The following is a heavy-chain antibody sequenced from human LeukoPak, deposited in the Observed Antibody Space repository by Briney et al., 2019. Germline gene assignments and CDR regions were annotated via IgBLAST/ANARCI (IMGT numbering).Heavy chain of an antibody. CDR1: GYTFTGYY. CDR2: INPNSGGT. J-gene: IGHJ6*03. CDR3: ARAWYSNYYYYYYMDV. D-gene: IGHD4-11*01. Sequence: ASVKVSCKASGYTFTGYYMHWVRQAPGQGLEWMGWINPNSGGTNYAQKFQGRVTMTRDTSISTAYMELSSLRSEDTAVYYCARAWYSNYYYYYYMDVWGKGTTVTVSS. V-gene: IGHV1-2*02.